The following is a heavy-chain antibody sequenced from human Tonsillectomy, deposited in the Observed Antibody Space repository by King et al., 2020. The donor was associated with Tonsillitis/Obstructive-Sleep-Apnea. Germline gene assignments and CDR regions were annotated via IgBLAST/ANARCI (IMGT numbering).Heavy chain of an antibody. D-gene: IGHD1-26*01. V-gene: IGHV1-18*01. CDR3: ARVAVGGKNDAFDI. Sequence: QLVQSGAEVKKPGASVQVSCQASCYTFPSYGISWVRQAPGQGLEWMGWISAYNGNTNYAQKLQGRVTMTTDTSTSTAYMELRSLRSDDTAVYYCARVAVGGKNDAFDIWGQGTMVTVSS. CDR1: CYTFPSYG. CDR2: ISAYNGNT. J-gene: IGHJ3*02.